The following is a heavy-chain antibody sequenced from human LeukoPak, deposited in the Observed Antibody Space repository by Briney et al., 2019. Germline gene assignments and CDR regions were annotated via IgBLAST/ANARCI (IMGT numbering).Heavy chain of an antibody. CDR1: GFTFSSYS. Sequence: GGSLRLSCAASGFTFSSYSMNWVRQAPGKGLVWVSRINSDGSSTSYADSVKGRFTISRDNVKNTLYLQMNSLRAEDTAVYYCARVTYYYDSSGYPRAFDIWGQGTMVTVSS. J-gene: IGHJ3*02. D-gene: IGHD3-22*01. CDR2: INSDGSST. CDR3: ARVTYYYDSSGYPRAFDI. V-gene: IGHV3-74*01.